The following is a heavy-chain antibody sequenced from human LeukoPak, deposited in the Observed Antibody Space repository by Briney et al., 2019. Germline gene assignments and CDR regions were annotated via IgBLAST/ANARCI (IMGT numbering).Heavy chain of an antibody. CDR3: ARLGVMAGELYFDY. J-gene: IGHJ4*02. V-gene: IGHV3-53*01. Sequence: GGSLRLSCVASGFTFTNYGMSWVRQAPGKGLEWVSVIYSGGSTHYADSVKGRFIISRDNSKNTLCLQMNSLRAEDTAVYYCARLGVMAGELYFDYWGQGTLVTVSS. CDR2: IYSGGST. CDR1: GFTFTNYG. D-gene: IGHD5-24*01.